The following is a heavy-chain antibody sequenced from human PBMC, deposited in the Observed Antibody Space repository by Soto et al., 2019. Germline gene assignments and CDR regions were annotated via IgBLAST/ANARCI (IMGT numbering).Heavy chain of an antibody. J-gene: IGHJ4*02. CDR1: GFTFSSYW. CDR3: ARALGYGDYVPDY. CDR2: INSDGSST. D-gene: IGHD4-17*01. V-gene: IGHV3-74*01. Sequence: EVQLVESGGGLVQPGGSLRLSCAASGFTFSSYWMHWVRQAPGKGLVWVSRINSDGSSTSYADSVKGRFTISRDNAKNTLYLQRNSLRAEDTAVYYGARALGYGDYVPDYWGQGTLVTVSS.